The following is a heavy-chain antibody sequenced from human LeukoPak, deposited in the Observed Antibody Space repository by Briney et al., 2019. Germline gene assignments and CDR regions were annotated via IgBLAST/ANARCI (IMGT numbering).Heavy chain of an antibody. V-gene: IGHV4-39*07. D-gene: IGHD5-12*01. CDR3: ARYDYHGRLGRRYYFDY. CDR2: MYYRGST. CDR1: GGSISSSSHY. J-gene: IGHJ4*02. Sequence: SETLSLTCTVSGGSISSSSHYWGWIRQPPGKGLEWIGSMYYRGSTYHNPSLKSRVTISVDTSKNQFSMKLSSVTAADTAVYYCARYDYHGRLGRRYYFDYWGQGTLVTVSS.